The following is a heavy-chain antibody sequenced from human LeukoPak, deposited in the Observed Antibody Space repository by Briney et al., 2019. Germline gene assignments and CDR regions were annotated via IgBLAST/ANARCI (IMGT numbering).Heavy chain of an antibody. D-gene: IGHD6-13*01. CDR1: GYTFTGYY. V-gene: IGHV1-2*02. CDR3: ARATNIAAVYYYHMDV. J-gene: IGHJ6*03. Sequence: ASVKVSCKASGYTFTGYYMHWVRQAPGQGLEWMGWINPNSGGTSYAQKFQGRVTMTRDTSISTAYMELSRLRSDDTPVYYCARATNIAAVYYYHMDVWGKGTTVTVSS. CDR2: INPNSGGT.